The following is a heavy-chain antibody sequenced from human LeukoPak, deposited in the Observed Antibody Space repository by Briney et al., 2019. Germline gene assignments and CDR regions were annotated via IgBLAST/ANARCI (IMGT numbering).Heavy chain of an antibody. J-gene: IGHJ4*02. Sequence: SQTLSLTCAISGDSLSSNNAAWNWIRQSPSRGLEWLGRTYHRSTWYDDYVVSVRSRLTITPDISKNQVSLQLNSVTPEDTAVYYCTREVAGTGGFDYWGQGITVTVSS. CDR1: GDSLSSNNAA. CDR2: TYHRSTWYD. CDR3: TREVAGTGGFDY. V-gene: IGHV6-1*01. D-gene: IGHD6-13*01.